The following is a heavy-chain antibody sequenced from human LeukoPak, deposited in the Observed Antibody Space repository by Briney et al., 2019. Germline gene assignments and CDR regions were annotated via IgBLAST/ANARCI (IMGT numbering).Heavy chain of an antibody. CDR1: GFTFSSYW. J-gene: IGHJ4*02. Sequence: PGGSLRLSCAASGFTFSSYWMSSVRQAPGKGLEWVAHINHDGGGTYHVDSVKGRFTIYRDNAKTSLYLKMHSLRDEATAVYYCARGGAWYSDYWGQGTLVTVSS. CDR2: INHDGGGT. V-gene: IGHV3-7*05. D-gene: IGHD6-13*01. CDR3: ARGGAWYSDY.